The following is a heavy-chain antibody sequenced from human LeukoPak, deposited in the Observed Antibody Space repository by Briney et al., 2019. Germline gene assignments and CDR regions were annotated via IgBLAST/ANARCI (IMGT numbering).Heavy chain of an antibody. V-gene: IGHV4-34*01. CDR2: INHSGST. Sequence: NPSETLSLTCAVYGGSFSGYYWSWIRQPPGKGLEWIGEINHSGSTNYNPSPKSRVTISVDTSKNQFSLKLSSVTAADTAVYYCARVNGYCSGGSCYDAFDIWGQGTMVTVSS. CDR1: GGSFSGYY. CDR3: ARVNGYCSGGSCYDAFDI. D-gene: IGHD2-15*01. J-gene: IGHJ3*02.